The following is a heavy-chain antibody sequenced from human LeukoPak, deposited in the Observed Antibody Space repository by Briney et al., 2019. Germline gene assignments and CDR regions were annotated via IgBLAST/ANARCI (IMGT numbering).Heavy chain of an antibody. V-gene: IGHV3-66*02. CDR3: ARLYSGSYPPGY. J-gene: IGHJ4*02. Sequence: GGSLRLSCAASGFTVSSNYMSWVRQAPGKGLEWVSIIYSGGSTYYADSVKGRFTISRDNSKNTLYLQMNSLRAEDTAVYYCARLYSGSYPPGYWGQGTLVTVSS. D-gene: IGHD1-26*01. CDR1: GFTVSSNY. CDR2: IYSGGST.